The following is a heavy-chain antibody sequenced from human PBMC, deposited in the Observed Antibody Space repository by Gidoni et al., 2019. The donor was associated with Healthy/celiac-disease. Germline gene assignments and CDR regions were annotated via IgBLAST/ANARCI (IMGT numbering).Heavy chain of an antibody. V-gene: IGHV3-7*01. J-gene: IGHJ4*02. CDR3: ARDLYSGSSIFDY. CDR1: GFTFSSYW. Sequence: EVQLVESGGGLVQPGGSLRLSCAASGFTFSSYWMSWVRQAPGKGLEWVANIKQDGSEKSYVDSVKGRFTITRDNAKNSLYLQMNSLRAEDTAVYYCARDLYSGSSIFDYWGQGTLVTVSS. CDR2: IKQDGSEK. D-gene: IGHD1-26*01.